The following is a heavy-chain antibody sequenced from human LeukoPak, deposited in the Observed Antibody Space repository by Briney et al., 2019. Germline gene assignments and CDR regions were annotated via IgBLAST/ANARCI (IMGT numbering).Heavy chain of an antibody. D-gene: IGHD3-9*01. J-gene: IGHJ5*02. Sequence: GGSLRLSRVASGFDFNSYTMSWARQAPGKGLEWVAKMKEDGSDIYYVDSVKGRFTICRDNAKNSLCLQMSSLRVEDTAVYYCARGGARYLDTWGQGSLVIVSS. V-gene: IGHV3-7*01. CDR2: MKEDGSDI. CDR1: GFDFNSYT. CDR3: ARGGARYLDT.